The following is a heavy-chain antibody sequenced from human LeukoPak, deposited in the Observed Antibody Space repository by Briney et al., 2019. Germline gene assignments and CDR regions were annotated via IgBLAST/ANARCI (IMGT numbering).Heavy chain of an antibody. CDR3: ARGRYCSGGSCYDFDY. D-gene: IGHD2-15*01. J-gene: IGHJ4*02. CDR1: GGSISSGSYY. V-gene: IGHV4-61*02. CDR2: IYTSGST. Sequence: SQTLSLTCTVSGGSISSGSYYWSWIRQPAGKGLEWIGRIYTSGSTNYNPSLKSRVTISVDTSKNQFSLKLSSVTAADTAVYYCARGRYCSGGSCYDFDYWGQGTLVTVSS.